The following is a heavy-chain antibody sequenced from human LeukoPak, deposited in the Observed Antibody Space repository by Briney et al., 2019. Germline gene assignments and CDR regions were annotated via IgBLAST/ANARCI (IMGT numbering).Heavy chain of an antibody. Sequence: GGSLRLSCATSGFTFSNYAMRWVRQAPGNGLEWVSSISASGGVTDYADSVKGRFTISRDNSMNTLFLQMNSLRAEDSAVYYCANRYCSGATCYPRFFDYWGQGTLVTVSS. CDR3: ANRYCSGATCYPRFFDY. J-gene: IGHJ4*02. D-gene: IGHD2-15*01. CDR2: ISASGGVT. CDR1: GFTFSNYA. V-gene: IGHV3-23*01.